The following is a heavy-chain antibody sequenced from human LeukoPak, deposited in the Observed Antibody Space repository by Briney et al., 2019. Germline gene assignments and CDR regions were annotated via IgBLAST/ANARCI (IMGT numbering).Heavy chain of an antibody. V-gene: IGHV3-53*01. CDR2: IYSGGST. CDR3: ARAHPYDPVAFDI. Sequence: GGSLRLSCAASGFTFSSNYMSWVRQAPGKGLEWVSVIYSGGSTYYADSVKGRFTTSRDNSKNTLYLQMNSLRAEDTAVYYCARAHPYDPVAFDIWGQGTMVTVSS. CDR1: GFTFSSNY. J-gene: IGHJ3*02. D-gene: IGHD2-21*01.